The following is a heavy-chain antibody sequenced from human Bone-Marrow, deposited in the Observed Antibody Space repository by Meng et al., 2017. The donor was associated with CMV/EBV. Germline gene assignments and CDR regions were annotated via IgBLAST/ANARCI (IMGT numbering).Heavy chain of an antibody. CDR1: GFTFSSYA. CDR3: ARVGVSVDY. J-gene: IGHJ4*02. D-gene: IGHD6-13*01. V-gene: IGHV3-30-3*01. CDR2: ISYDGSNK. Sequence: GESLKISCAASGFTFSSYAMHWVRQAPGKGLEWVAVISYDGSNKYYADSVKGRFTISRDNSKNTLYLQMNSLRAEETAVYYCARVGVSVDYWGQGTLVTVSS.